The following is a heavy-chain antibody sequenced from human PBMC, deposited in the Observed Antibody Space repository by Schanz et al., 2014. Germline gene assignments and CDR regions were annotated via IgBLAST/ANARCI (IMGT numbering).Heavy chain of an antibody. CDR3: ARPIYDLWSGSFDY. V-gene: IGHV3-30*03. CDR1: GFTFSSYG. CDR2: IRFDGSDK. J-gene: IGHJ4*02. D-gene: IGHD3-3*01. Sequence: QVQLVESGGGVVQPGRSLRLSCAASGFTFSSYGMHWVRQAPGKGLEWVTFIRFDGSDKYYADSVKGRFSVSRDNSKNTLYLQMNSLRAEDTAVYYCARPIYDLWSGSFDYWGQGTLVTVSS.